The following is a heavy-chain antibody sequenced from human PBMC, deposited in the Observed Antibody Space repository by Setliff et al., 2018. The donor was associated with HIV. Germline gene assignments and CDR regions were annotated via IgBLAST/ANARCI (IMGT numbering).Heavy chain of an antibody. CDR1: GDTFSSYA. Sequence: SVKVSCKASGDTFSSYAISWVRQAPGQGLEWMGGIIPVLGLSYYAQNFQGRVTITTDQIMSTAYMELSSLRSEDTAVYYCARGVSYYSNDYWGQGTLVTVSS. CDR2: IIPVLGLS. CDR3: ARGVSYYSNDY. J-gene: IGHJ4*02. D-gene: IGHD2-15*01. V-gene: IGHV1-69*10.